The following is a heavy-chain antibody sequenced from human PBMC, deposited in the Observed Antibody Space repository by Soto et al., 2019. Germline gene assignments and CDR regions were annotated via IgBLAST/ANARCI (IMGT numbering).Heavy chain of an antibody. Sequence: SVKVSCKASGGTFSSYTISWVRQAPGQGLEWMGRIIPILGIANYAQKFQGRVTITADKSTSTAYMELSSLRSEDTAVYYCARDSYSSSFGGYYWGQGTLVTVSS. D-gene: IGHD6-6*01. J-gene: IGHJ4*02. CDR1: GGTFSSYT. V-gene: IGHV1-69*04. CDR2: IIPILGIA. CDR3: ARDSYSSSFGGYY.